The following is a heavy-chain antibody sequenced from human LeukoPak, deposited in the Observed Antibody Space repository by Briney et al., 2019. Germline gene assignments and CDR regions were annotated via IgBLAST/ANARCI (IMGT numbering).Heavy chain of an antibody. J-gene: IGHJ4*01. CDR1: GFTFSSYA. Sequence: TGGSLRLSCAASGFTFSSYAMHWVRQAPGKGLEWVAVISYDGSNKYYADSVKGRFTISRDNSKNTLYLQMNSLRAEDTAVYYCARDESIVVVVAARPYYFDYWGHGTLVTVSS. CDR3: ARDESIVVVVAARPYYFDY. D-gene: IGHD2-15*01. CDR2: ISYDGSNK. V-gene: IGHV3-30-3*01.